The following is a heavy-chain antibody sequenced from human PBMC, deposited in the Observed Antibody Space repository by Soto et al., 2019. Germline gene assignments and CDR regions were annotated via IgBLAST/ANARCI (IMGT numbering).Heavy chain of an antibody. D-gene: IGHD2-2*01. Sequence: ASVKVSCKASGYTFTGYYMHWVRQAPGQGLEWMGWINPNSGGTNYAQKFQGWVTMTRDTSISTAYMELSRLRSDDTAVYYCARDRVVPAAIPYYYYYGMDVWGQGTAVTVSS. J-gene: IGHJ6*02. V-gene: IGHV1-2*04. CDR3: ARDRVVPAAIPYYYYYGMDV. CDR1: GYTFTGYY. CDR2: INPNSGGT.